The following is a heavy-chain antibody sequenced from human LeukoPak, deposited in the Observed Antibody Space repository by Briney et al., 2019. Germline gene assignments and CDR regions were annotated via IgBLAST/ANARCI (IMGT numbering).Heavy chain of an antibody. CDR2: ISGTGGST. CDR1: GFTFSSYA. D-gene: IGHD2-15*01. V-gene: IGHV3-23*01. CDR3: AGYCSGGSCYS. J-gene: IGHJ4*02. Sequence: GGSLRLSCAASGFTFSSYAMSWVRQAPGKGLEWVSAISGTGGSTYYADSVKGRFTISRDNSKNTLYLQMNSLRAEDTAVYYCAGYCSGGSCYSGGQGTLVTVSS.